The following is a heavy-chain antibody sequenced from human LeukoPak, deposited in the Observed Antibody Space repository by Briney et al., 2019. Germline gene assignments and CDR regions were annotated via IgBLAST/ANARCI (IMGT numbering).Heavy chain of an antibody. V-gene: IGHV4-34*01. CDR2: VNHSGYT. D-gene: IGHD4-17*01. CDR1: GTSFSSYY. J-gene: IGHJ4*02. CDR3: ARMTTGHDF. Sequence: PSETLSLTCAVSGTSFSSYYWSWIRQPPGKGLEWIGEVNHSGYTNDNPSLKSRVTISVDTSKNQFSLRLRSVTAADTAVYFCARMTTGHDFWGQGPLGTVSS.